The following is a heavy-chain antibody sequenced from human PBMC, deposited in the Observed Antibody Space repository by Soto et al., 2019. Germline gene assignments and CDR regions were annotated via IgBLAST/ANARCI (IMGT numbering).Heavy chain of an antibody. V-gene: IGHV3-7*01. Sequence: EVQLVESGGGLVQPGGSLRLSCAASGFTFSQFWMTWVRQAPGKGLEWVANIRQDGSEKYYVDSVKGRITISRENAKNSLFLQMNSLGVEDTAVYYCARVGVVVVAAASYDYYYYMDVWGKGTAVTVSS. CDR2: IRQDGSEK. CDR3: ARVGVVVVAAASYDYYYYMDV. J-gene: IGHJ6*03. D-gene: IGHD2-15*01. CDR1: GFTFSQFW.